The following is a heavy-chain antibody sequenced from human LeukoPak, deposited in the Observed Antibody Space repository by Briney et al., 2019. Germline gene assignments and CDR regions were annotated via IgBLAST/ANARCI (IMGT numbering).Heavy chain of an antibody. J-gene: IGHJ4*02. V-gene: IGHV3-21*01. CDR3: ARDMGSGFDVGSSFDY. CDR2: ISSTSRYR. Sequence: PGGSLRLSCAASGFTFNTYSINWVRQAPGKGLEWVSFISSTSRYRYYADSVKGRFTISRDNAKNSVSLQMNSLRDDDTGVYYCARDMGSGFDVGSSFDYWGQGALVSVSS. D-gene: IGHD5-12*01. CDR1: GFTFNTYS.